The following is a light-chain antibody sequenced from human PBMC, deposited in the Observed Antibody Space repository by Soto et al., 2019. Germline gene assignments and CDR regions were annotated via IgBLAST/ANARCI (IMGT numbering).Light chain of an antibody. CDR1: QSISNK. CDR2: GAS. Sequence: EIVMTQSPATLSVSPGERATLSCRASQSISNKLAWYQQKPGQAPRLLIYGASSRATGIPDRFSGSGSGTDFTLTISRLEPEDFAVYYCQQYGSSPPWTFGQGTKVEIK. CDR3: QQYGSSPPWT. J-gene: IGKJ1*01. V-gene: IGKV3-20*01.